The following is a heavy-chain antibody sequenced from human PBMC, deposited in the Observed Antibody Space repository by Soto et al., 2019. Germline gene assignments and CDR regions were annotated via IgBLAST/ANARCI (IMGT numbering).Heavy chain of an antibody. J-gene: IGHJ5*02. CDR1: GGSFSGYY. V-gene: IGHV4-34*01. Sequence: PSETLSLTCAVYGGSFSGYYWSWIRQPPGKGLEWNGEINHSRSTNYNPSLKSRVTISVDTSKNQFSLKRSSVAAADTAVYYCSRVPHYYCYVLGSYRFRTPFDPWGQGTLVTVSS. CDR2: INHSRST. D-gene: IGHD3-16*02. CDR3: SRVPHYYCYVLGSYRFRTPFDP.